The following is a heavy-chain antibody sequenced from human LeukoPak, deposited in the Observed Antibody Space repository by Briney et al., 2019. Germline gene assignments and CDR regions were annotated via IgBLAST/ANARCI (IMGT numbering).Heavy chain of an antibody. CDR3: ARGGLQPHNWFDP. V-gene: IGHV3-30-3*01. CDR2: ISYDGSNK. Sequence: GGSLRLSCAASGFTFSSYAMHWVRQAPGKGLEWVAFISYDGSNKYYADSVKGRFTISRDNSKNTLYLQMNSLRAEDTAVYYCARGGLQPHNWFDPWGQGTLVTVSS. CDR1: GFTFSSYA. D-gene: IGHD4-11*01. J-gene: IGHJ5*02.